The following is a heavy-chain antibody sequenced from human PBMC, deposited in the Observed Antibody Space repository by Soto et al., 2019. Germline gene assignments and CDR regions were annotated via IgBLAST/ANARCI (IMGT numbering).Heavy chain of an antibody. J-gene: IGHJ6*02. CDR2: INHSGST. D-gene: IGHD3-16*02. Sequence: SETLSLTCAVYGGSFSGYYWSWIRQPPGKGLEWIGEINHSGSTNYNPSLKSRVTISVDTSKNQFSLKLSSVTAADTAVYYCARGKMITFGGVIVYYYYYYGMDVWGQGTTVTVSS. CDR1: GGSFSGYY. V-gene: IGHV4-34*01. CDR3: ARGKMITFGGVIVYYYYYYGMDV.